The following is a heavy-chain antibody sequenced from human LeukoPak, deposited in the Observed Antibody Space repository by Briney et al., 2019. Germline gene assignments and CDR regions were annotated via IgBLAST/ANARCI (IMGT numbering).Heavy chain of an antibody. CDR1: GFTLSNAW. CDR2: IKSKTDGGTT. Sequence: GGSLRLSCAASGFTLSNAWMSWVRQAPGKGLEWVGRIKSKTDGGTTDYAAPVKGRFTISRDDSKNTLYLQMNSLKTEDTAVYYCTTQSRGGDGYKIDYWGQGTLVTVSS. J-gene: IGHJ4*02. CDR3: TTQSRGGDGYKIDY. D-gene: IGHD5-24*01. V-gene: IGHV3-15*01.